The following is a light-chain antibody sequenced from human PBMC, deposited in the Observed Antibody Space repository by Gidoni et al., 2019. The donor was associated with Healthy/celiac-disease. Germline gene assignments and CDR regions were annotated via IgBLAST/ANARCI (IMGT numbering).Light chain of an antibody. Sequence: QSALTQPASVSGSPGQSITISCTGTSSEVGSYNLVSWYQQHPGKAPKRMIYEGSKRPSGVSNRFSGSKSGNTASLTISGLQAEDEADYYCCSYAGSSTFPWVFGGGTKLTVL. CDR3: CSYAGSSTFPWV. CDR1: SSEVGSYNL. CDR2: EGS. J-gene: IGLJ3*02. V-gene: IGLV2-23*03.